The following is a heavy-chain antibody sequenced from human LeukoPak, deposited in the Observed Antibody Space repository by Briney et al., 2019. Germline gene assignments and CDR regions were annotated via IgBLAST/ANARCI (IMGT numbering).Heavy chain of an antibody. CDR2: ILSSGST. CDR1: SSSINNYY. D-gene: IGHD1-14*01. V-gene: IGHV4-59*01. Sequence: SETLSLTCTVSSSSINNYYWSWIRQTPGKGLEWIGYILSSGSTNYNPSVKSRVIISVDTSKNQFSLKLSSVTAADTAVYYCARTNQISETAFDIWGQGTMVIASS. J-gene: IGHJ3*02. CDR3: ARTNQISETAFDI.